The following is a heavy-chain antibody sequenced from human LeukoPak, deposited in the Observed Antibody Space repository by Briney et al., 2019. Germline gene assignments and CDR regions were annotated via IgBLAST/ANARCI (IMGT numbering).Heavy chain of an antibody. CDR1: GFTFSSYG. CDR2: ISYDGSNK. CDR3: ARVYWSHPAKYYFDY. D-gene: IGHD2-8*02. Sequence: PGGSLRLSCAASGFTFSSYGMHWVRQAPGKGLEWVAVISYDGSNKYYADSVKGRFTISRDNSKNTLYLQMNSLRAEDTAVYYCARVYWSHPAKYYFDYWGQGTLVTVSS. J-gene: IGHJ4*02. V-gene: IGHV3-30*03.